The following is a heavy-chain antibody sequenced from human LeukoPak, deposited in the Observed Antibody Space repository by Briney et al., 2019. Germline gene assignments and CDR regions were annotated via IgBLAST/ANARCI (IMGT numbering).Heavy chain of an antibody. D-gene: IGHD6-6*01. CDR2: INQDGSET. J-gene: IGHJ4*02. CDR1: GFTFSRYW. Sequence: GGSLRLSCTASGFTFSRYWMSWVRQAPGKGLEWLANINQDGSETFDVDSVKGRFTISRDNAKNSVYLQMSSLRAEDTAVYYCARIGYSSSSFDYWGQGTLVTVSS. CDR3: ARIGYSSSSFDY. V-gene: IGHV3-7*01.